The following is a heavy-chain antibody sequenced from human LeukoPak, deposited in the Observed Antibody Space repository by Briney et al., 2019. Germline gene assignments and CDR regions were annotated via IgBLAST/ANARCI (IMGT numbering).Heavy chain of an antibody. CDR3: AKGFWCGVSNWFDP. Sequence: GGSLRLSCAASGFTVSSNYMSWVRQAPGKGLEWVSAISGSGGSTYYADSVKGRFTISRDNSKNTLYLQMNSLRAEDTAVYYCAKGFWCGVSNWFDPWAKGTLVTVSS. CDR1: GFTVSSNY. J-gene: IGHJ5*02. V-gene: IGHV3-23*01. D-gene: IGHD3-10*01. CDR2: ISGSGGST.